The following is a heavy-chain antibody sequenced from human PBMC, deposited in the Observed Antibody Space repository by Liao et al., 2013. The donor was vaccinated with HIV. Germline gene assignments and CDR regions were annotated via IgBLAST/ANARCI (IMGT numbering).Heavy chain of an antibody. J-gene: IGHJ4*02. V-gene: IGHV4-34*01. CDR2: INHSGST. D-gene: IGHD3-3*01. CDR1: GGSFSGYY. CDR3: ARGGRIFGAFPLRY. Sequence: QVQLQQWGAGLLKPSETLSLTCAVYGGSFSGYYWSWIRQPPGKGLEWIGEINHSGSTNYNPSLKSRVTISVDTSKKQFSLKLSSVTAADTAVYYCARGGRIFGAFPLRYWGQGTLVTVSS.